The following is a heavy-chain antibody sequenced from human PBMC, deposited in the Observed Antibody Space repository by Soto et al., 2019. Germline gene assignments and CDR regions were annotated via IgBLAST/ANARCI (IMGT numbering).Heavy chain of an antibody. V-gene: IGHV3-9*03. CDR1: GFTFDDYA. Sequence: QLVESGGGLVQPGRSLRLSCVASGFTFDDYAMHWVRQAPGKGLQWVSGISWNSGDIGYADSVKGRFTISRDNAKSSLYLQMNSLTSEDLALHYGPKEYLWLGLHSGSGDAMDVWGQGTTVTVSS. J-gene: IGHJ6*02. CDR2: ISWNSGDI. CDR3: PKEYLWLGLHSGSGDAMDV. D-gene: IGHD3-10*01.